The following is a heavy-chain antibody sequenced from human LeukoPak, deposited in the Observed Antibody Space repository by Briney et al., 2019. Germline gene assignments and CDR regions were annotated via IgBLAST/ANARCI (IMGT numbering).Heavy chain of an antibody. CDR2: ISSSSSYI. D-gene: IGHD6-19*01. J-gene: IGHJ3*02. CDR1: GFTSSR. CDR3: ARYFSLSSSGCFENPGAAFDI. Sequence: GGSLRLSCAAPGFTSSRMNWVRQAPGKGLEWVSSISSSSSYIYYADSVKGRFTISRDNAKNSLYLQMNSLRAEDTAVYYFARYFSLSSSGCFENPGAAFDIWGQGTMVTVSS. V-gene: IGHV3-21*01.